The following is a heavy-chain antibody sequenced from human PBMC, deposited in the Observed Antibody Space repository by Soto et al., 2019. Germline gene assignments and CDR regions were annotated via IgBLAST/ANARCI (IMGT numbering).Heavy chain of an antibody. CDR2: IYYSGST. J-gene: IGHJ4*02. CDR1: GGSISSGGYY. Sequence: SETLSLTCTVSGGSISSGGYYWSWIRQHPGKGLEWIGYIYYSGSTYYNPSLKSRVTISVDTSKNQFSLKLSSVTAADTAVYYCARNEAGPIGEANFDYWGQGTLVTVSS. CDR3: ARNEAGPIGEANFDY. D-gene: IGHD3-10*01. V-gene: IGHV4-31*03.